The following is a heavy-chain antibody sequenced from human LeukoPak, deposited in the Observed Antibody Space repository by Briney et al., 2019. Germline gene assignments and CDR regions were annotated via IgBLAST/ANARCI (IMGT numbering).Heavy chain of an antibody. CDR2: MSGSGGST. CDR1: GFTFSSYA. V-gene: IGHV3-23*01. D-gene: IGHD6-19*01. J-gene: IGHJ4*02. Sequence: GGSLRLSCAASGFTFSSYAMSWVRQAPGKGLEGVSAMSGSGGSTYYADSVRGRFTISRDNSKNKLYLKMNSLRAEAPAVYSCPKFYSSGWSHFDYWGQGTLVTVSS. CDR3: PKFYSSGWSHFDY.